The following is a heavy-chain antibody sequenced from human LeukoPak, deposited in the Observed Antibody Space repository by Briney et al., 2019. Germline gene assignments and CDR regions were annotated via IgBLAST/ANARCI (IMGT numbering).Heavy chain of an antibody. Sequence: TGGSLRLSCTASGFAFDEHGMSWVRQVQGKGLEWVSGINWSGGSTGNADPLGGRFTISRDNAKNSLYLQMDSLRAEDTALYYCARAPITSPFYFDYWGQGTLVTVSS. CDR2: INWSGGST. D-gene: IGHD2-2*01. J-gene: IGHJ4*02. V-gene: IGHV3-20*04. CDR3: ARAPITSPFYFDY. CDR1: GFAFDEHG.